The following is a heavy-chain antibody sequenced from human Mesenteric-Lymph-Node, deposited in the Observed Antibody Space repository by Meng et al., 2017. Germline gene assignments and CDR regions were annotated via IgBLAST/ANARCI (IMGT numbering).Heavy chain of an antibody. Sequence: QVQLPQWVAVLLKLAEPLSLTCAESGRSFSVYYWSWIRQPPGEGLEWIGDINHSGPTYYNASLKSRVIISIDTSKNQFSLKLSSVTAVDTAVYYCARASYGSGSPLGESWFDPWGQGTLVTVSS. CDR3: ARASYGSGSPLGESWFDP. D-gene: IGHD3-10*01. CDR2: INHSGPT. J-gene: IGHJ5*02. V-gene: IGHV4-34*01. CDR1: GRSFSVYY.